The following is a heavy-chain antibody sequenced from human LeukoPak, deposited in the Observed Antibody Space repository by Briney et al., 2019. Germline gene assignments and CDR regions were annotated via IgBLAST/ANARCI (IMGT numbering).Heavy chain of an antibody. V-gene: IGHV1-2*02. Sequence: GASVKVSCKASGYTFTGYYMHWVRQAPGQGLEWMGWINPNSGGTNYAQKFQGRVTMTRDTSISTAYMELSRLRSDDTAVFYCAREKTLTRGYFDYWGQGTLVTVSS. J-gene: IGHJ4*02. CDR2: INPNSGGT. CDR3: AREKTLTRGYFDY. CDR1: GYTFTGYY.